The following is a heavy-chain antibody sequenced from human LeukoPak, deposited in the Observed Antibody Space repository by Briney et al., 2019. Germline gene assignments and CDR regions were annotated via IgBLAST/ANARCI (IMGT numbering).Heavy chain of an antibody. V-gene: IGHV4-59*08. Sequence: SETLSLTCTVSGGSISSYYWSWIRQPPGKGLEWIGYIYYSGNTNYNPSLKSRATISVDTSKNQFSLKLSSVTAADTAVYYCASGSYYFDYWGQGTLVTVSS. D-gene: IGHD1-26*01. J-gene: IGHJ4*02. CDR3: ASGSYYFDY. CDR2: IYYSGNT. CDR1: GGSISSYY.